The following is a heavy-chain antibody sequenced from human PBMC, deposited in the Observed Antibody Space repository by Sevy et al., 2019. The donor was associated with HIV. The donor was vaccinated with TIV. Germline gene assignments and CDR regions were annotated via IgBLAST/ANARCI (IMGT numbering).Heavy chain of an antibody. CDR1: GFTFSSYA. D-gene: IGHD6-19*01. J-gene: IGHJ4*02. V-gene: IGHV3-23*01. Sequence: GGSLRLSCAASGFTFSSYAMSWVRQAPGNGLELVSAISGSGGSTYYADSVKGRFTISRDNSKNTLYLQMNSLRAEDTAVYYCAKDLGEAGSWEFDYWGQGTLVTVSS. CDR3: AKDLGEAGSWEFDY. CDR2: ISGSGGST.